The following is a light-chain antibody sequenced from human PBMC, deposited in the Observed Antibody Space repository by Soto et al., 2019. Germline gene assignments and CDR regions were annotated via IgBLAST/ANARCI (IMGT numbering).Light chain of an antibody. CDR2: EVS. J-gene: IGLJ1*01. CDR3: SSYTSSSTLV. Sequence: QSALTQPASVSGSPGQSITISCTGTSXDVGGHNYVSWYQHHPGKAPKLMIYEVSNRASGVSDRFSGSKSGNTASLIISGLQAEDEADYYCSSYTSSSTLVFGTGTKVTVL. CDR1: SXDVGGHNY. V-gene: IGLV2-14*01.